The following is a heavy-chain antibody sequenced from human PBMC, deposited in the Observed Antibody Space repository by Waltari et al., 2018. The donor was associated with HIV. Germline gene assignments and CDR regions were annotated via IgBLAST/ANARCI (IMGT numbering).Heavy chain of an antibody. CDR2: TTWEAKYE. D-gene: IGHD1-1*01. CDR1: GFRLGSYT. V-gene: IGHV3-30*04. CDR3: VRDGKGGSDDGFDL. Sequence: QVQLVESGGGVVQPGRSLRLSCAASGFRLGSYTMHWVRQAQDKATEGVAQTTWEAKYEYDADSVKGRFTVPRDNSRNTLYLQINSLRPEDTAVYYCVRDGKGGSDDGFDLWGQGTMVTVSS. J-gene: IGHJ3*01.